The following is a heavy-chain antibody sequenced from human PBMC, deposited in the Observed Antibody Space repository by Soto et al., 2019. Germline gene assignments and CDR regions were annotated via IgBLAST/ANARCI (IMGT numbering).Heavy chain of an antibody. CDR3: ARGSSSWYYFDY. V-gene: IGHV1-69*13. D-gene: IGHD6-13*01. J-gene: IGHJ4*02. Sequence: GVSVKVSRKGSVGSFSRYAISWVRQATGQGLEWMGGIIPIFGTANYAQKFQGRVTITADESTSTAYMELSSLRSEDTAVYYCARGSSSWYYFDYWGQGTLVTVSS. CDR2: IIPIFGTA. CDR1: VGSFSRYA.